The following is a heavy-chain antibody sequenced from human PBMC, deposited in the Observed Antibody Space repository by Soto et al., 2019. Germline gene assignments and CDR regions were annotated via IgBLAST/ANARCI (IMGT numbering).Heavy chain of an antibody. CDR3: ARVKAYSGPTGDTNWFDP. CDR2: IYYSGST. Sequence: SETLSLTCTVSGGSISGGGYYWSWIRQHPGKGLEWIGYIYYSGSTYYNPSLKSRVTISVDTSKNQFSLKLSSVTAADTAVYYCARVKAYSGPTGDTNWFDPWGQGTLVTVSS. J-gene: IGHJ5*02. CDR1: GGSISGGGYY. V-gene: IGHV4-31*03. D-gene: IGHD1-26*01.